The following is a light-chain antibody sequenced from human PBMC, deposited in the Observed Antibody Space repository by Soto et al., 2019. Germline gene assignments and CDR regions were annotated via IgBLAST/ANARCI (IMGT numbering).Light chain of an antibody. Sequence: QSALTQPPSASGSPGQSVTISCTGTSNDVGDYNYVSLYQQHPGKAPKLMIYEVSKRPSGVPGRFSGSKSGNTASLSVSGLQAEDEADYYCSSYAGSSTLYVFGTGTKVTVL. CDR3: SSYAGSSTLYV. V-gene: IGLV2-8*01. J-gene: IGLJ1*01. CDR1: SNDVGDYNY. CDR2: EVS.